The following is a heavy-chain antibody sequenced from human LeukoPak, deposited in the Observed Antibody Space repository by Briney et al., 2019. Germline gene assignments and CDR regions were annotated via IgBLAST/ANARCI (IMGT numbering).Heavy chain of an antibody. D-gene: IGHD3-3*01. V-gene: IGHV3-74*01. CDR3: ARVPYYDFWSGYTYYMDV. CDR1: GFTFSSYA. J-gene: IGHJ6*03. CDR2: INTDGSST. Sequence: PGGSLRLSCAASGFTFSSYAMHWARQAPGKGLVWVSRINTDGSSTSYADSVKGRFTISRDNAKNTLYLQMNSLRAEDTAVYYCARVPYYDFWSGYTYYMDVWGKGTTVTVSS.